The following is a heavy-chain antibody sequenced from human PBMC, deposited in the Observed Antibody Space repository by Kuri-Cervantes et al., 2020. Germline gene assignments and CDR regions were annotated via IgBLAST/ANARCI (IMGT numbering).Heavy chain of an antibody. D-gene: IGHD5-12*01. CDR3: ARGGWKFDY. Sequence: GESLKISCAASGFTFSIYAMHWVRQAPGKGLEYVSGISSNGGYTYYADSVKGRFTISRDNAKNSLYLQMNSLRAEDTALYYCARGGWKFDYWGQGTLVTVSS. CDR2: ISSNGGYT. J-gene: IGHJ4*02. V-gene: IGHV3-64*02. CDR1: GFTFSIYA.